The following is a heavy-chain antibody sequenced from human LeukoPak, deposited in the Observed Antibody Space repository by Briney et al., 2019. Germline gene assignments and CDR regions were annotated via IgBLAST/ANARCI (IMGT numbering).Heavy chain of an antibody. Sequence: ASVKVSCKVSGYTLTELSMHWVRQAPGKGLEWMGRFDPEDGETIYAQKFQGRVTITRNTSISTAYMELSSLRSEDTAVYYCARGGYDFWSGYPARGSYYYYMDVWGKGTTVTASS. D-gene: IGHD3-3*01. J-gene: IGHJ6*03. CDR1: GYTLTELS. V-gene: IGHV1-24*01. CDR3: ARGGYDFWSGYPARGSYYYYMDV. CDR2: FDPEDGET.